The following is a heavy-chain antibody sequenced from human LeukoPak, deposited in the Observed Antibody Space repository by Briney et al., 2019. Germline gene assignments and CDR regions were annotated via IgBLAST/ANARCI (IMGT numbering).Heavy chain of an antibody. CDR1: GGSISSSNW. CDR2: IYVGGTK. D-gene: IGHD3-22*01. V-gene: IGHV3-53*01. J-gene: IGHJ2*01. Sequence: PSETLSLTCAVSGGSISSSNWWSWVRQAPGKGLEWVALIYVGGTKCHADSVRGRFAISSDNSKNTLYLHMSNLRVDDTAVYYCAKGGNYDGSIWAAWFFDFWGRGTLVTVSS. CDR3: AKGGNYDGSIWAAWFFDF.